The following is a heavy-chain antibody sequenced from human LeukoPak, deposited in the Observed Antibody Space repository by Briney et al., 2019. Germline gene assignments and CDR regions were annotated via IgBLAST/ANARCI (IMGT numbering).Heavy chain of an antibody. J-gene: IGHJ4*02. CDR2: ISAYNGNT. CDR1: GGTFSSYA. Sequence: ASVKVSCKASGGTFSSYAISWVRQAPGQGLEWMGWISAYNGNTNYAQKLQGRVTMTTDTSTSTAYMELRSLRSDDTAVYYCARDPAQQLANPYYFDYWGQGTLVTVSS. CDR3: ARDPAQQLANPYYFDY. D-gene: IGHD6-13*01. V-gene: IGHV1-18*01.